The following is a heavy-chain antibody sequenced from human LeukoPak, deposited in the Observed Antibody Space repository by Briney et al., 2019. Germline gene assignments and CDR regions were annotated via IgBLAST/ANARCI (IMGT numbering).Heavy chain of an antibody. CDR2: IYYSGST. CDR3: ARDFSKGDGYNQGAFDI. D-gene: IGHD5-24*01. V-gene: IGHV4-59*01. CDR1: GGSISSYY. J-gene: IGHJ3*02. Sequence: PSETLSLTCTVSGGSISSYYWSWIRQPPGKGLEWIGHIYYSGSTNYNPSLKSRVTIPVDTSKNQFSLKLSSVTAADTAVYYCARDFSKGDGYNQGAFDIWGQGTMVTVSS.